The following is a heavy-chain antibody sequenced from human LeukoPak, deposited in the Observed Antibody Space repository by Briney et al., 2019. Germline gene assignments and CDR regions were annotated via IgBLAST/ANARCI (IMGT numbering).Heavy chain of an antibody. J-gene: IGHJ5*02. CDR2: IIPIFCTA. V-gene: IGHV1-69*05. CDR1: RGTFSSYA. D-gene: IGHD3-3*01. Sequence: SVKVSFKASRGTFSSYAISWVRQAPGQGLDWMGRIIPIFCTANYAHKFQGRVTITTDESTSAASMERSSLRSEDTAVYYCARGYDFWSGYWGKNWFDPWGQGTLVTVSS. CDR3: ARGYDFWSGYWGKNWFDP.